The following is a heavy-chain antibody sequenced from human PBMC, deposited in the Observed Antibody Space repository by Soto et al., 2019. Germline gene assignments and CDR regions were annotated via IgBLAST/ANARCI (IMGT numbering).Heavy chain of an antibody. CDR3: SKAYLPKSLITAGRRIDY. D-gene: IGHD6-13*01. J-gene: IGHJ4*02. CDR1: GFTFSSYD. Sequence: QVQLVESGGGVVQPGRSLRLSCAASGFTFSSYDMHWVRQAPGKGLEWVSVVSFDGSNTYYADSVRGRFTISRDNSKKLKFLHTHSARAEDTSVDYCSKAYLPKSLITAGRRIDYWGQGTLVTVSS. CDR2: VSFDGSNT. V-gene: IGHV3-30*18.